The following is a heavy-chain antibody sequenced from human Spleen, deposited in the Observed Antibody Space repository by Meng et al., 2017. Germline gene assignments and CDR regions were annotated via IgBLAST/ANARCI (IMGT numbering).Heavy chain of an antibody. J-gene: IGHJ4*02. CDR2: MSAYTGDT. CDR3: GRDGIAGAGHSVYSDY. D-gene: IGHD6-13*01. CDR1: GYTSASNG. V-gene: IGHV1-18*01. Sequence: QVQLGQPGPVLRKPGASVKVSCRASGYTSASNGINWVRQAPGQGLEWMGWMSAYTGDTNYAQKFQGRDSVTTDTSTNTAYMELRSLRSDDTAVYYCGRDGIAGAGHSVYSDYWGQGTLVTVSS.